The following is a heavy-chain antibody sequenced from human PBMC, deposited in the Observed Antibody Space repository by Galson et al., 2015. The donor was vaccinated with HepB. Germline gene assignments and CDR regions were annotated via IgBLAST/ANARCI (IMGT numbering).Heavy chain of an antibody. V-gene: IGHV3-30*18. D-gene: IGHD6-13*01. CDR1: GFTFSSYG. CDR3: AKVGSSSWYYYGMDV. CDR2: ISYDGSNK. Sequence: SLRLSCAASGFTFSSYGMHWVRQAPGKGLEWVAVISYDGSNKYYADSVKGRFTISRDNSKNTLYLQMNSLRAEDTAVYYCAKVGSSSWYYYGMDVWGQGTTVTVSS. J-gene: IGHJ6*02.